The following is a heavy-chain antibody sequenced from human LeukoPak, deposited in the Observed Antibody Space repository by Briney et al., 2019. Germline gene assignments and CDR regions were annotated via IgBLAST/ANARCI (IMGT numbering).Heavy chain of an antibody. V-gene: IGHV3-23*01. CDR2: ISNDGGGT. J-gene: IGHJ5*02. CDR1: GFTLNNYG. Sequence: GGSLRLSYAASGFTLNNYGLIWVRQAPGKGLEWVAAISNDGGGTMYASFVEGRFTISRDNSKNTLFLQMNSLRAEDTALYCCAKGSSGYFADLWGQGTLVTVSS. D-gene: IGHD3-22*01. CDR3: AKGSSGYFADL.